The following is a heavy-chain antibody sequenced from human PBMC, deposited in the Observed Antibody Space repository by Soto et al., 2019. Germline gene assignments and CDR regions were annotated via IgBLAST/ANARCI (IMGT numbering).Heavy chain of an antibody. V-gene: IGHV1-69*06. Sequence: SVKVSCKASGGTFSSYAISWVRQAPGQGLEWMGGIIPIFGTANYAQKFQGRVTITADKSTGTAYMELSSLRSEDTAVYYCARADIVVVPAAILYLGTDPWGQGTLVTVSS. D-gene: IGHD2-2*01. CDR2: IIPIFGTA. J-gene: IGHJ5*02. CDR1: GGTFSSYA. CDR3: ARADIVVVPAAILYLGTDP.